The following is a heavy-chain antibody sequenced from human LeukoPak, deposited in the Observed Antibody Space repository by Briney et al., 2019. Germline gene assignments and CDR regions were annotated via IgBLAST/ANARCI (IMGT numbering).Heavy chain of an antibody. Sequence: PGGSLRLSCAASEFTFSSSWMGWVRQAPGKGLEWVSSISSSSSYIYYADSVKGRFTISRDNAKNSLYLQMNSLRAEDTAVYYCARGASIAFDYWGQGTLVTVSS. J-gene: IGHJ4*02. CDR2: ISSSSSYI. V-gene: IGHV3-21*01. CDR3: ARGASIAFDY. D-gene: IGHD2/OR15-2a*01. CDR1: EFTFSSSW.